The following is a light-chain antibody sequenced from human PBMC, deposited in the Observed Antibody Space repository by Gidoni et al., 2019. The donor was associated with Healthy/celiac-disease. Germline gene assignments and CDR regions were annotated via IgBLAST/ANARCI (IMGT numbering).Light chain of an antibody. V-gene: IGKV3-20*01. CDR2: GAS. CDR3: QQYGSSPYT. CDR1: QSVSSSY. J-gene: IGKJ2*01. Sequence: EIVLPQSPGTLSLSPGERATLSCRGSQSVSSSYLAWYQQKPGQAPRLLIYGASSRATGIPDRFSGSGSGTDFTLTISRLEPEDFAVYYCQQYGSSPYTFGQGTKLEIK.